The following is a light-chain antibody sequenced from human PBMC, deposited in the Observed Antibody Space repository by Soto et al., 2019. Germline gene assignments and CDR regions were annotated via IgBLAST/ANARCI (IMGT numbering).Light chain of an antibody. V-gene: IGKV1-17*03. CDR2: IAS. Sequence: DIQMTPSPSAMSASVGDRATNTGRASQGISNFLAWFQQKPGKVPKRLIYIASTLQSGVTSRFRGSGSGTEFTLTISSLQPEDFATYYCQQVNNYPLTFGEGTKVEIK. J-gene: IGKJ4*01. CDR3: QQVNNYPLT. CDR1: QGISNF.